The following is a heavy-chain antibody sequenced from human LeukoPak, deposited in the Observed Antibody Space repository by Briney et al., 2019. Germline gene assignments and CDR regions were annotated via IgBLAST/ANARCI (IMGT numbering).Heavy chain of an antibody. Sequence: ASVKVSCKVSGYTLTELSMHWVRQAPGKGLEWMGGFDPEDGETIYAQKFQGGVTMTEDTSTDTAYMELSSLRSEDTAVYYCATDSDTSSGCFDYWGQGTLVTVSS. CDR1: GYTLTELS. CDR3: ATDSDTSSGCFDY. J-gene: IGHJ4*02. V-gene: IGHV1-24*01. D-gene: IGHD6-19*01. CDR2: FDPEDGET.